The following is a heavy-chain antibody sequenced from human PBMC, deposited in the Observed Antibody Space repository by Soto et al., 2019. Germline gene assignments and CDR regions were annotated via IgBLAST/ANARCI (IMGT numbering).Heavy chain of an antibody. Sequence: QVQLVESGGGVVQPGRSLRLSCAASGFTFSSYGMHWVRQAPGKGLEWVAVISYDGSNKYYADSVKGRFTISRDNSKNTLYLQMNSLRAEDTAVYYCAKDQVGYSNYQNAFDIWGQGTMVTVSS. V-gene: IGHV3-30*18. CDR3: AKDQVGYSNYQNAFDI. J-gene: IGHJ3*02. CDR1: GFTFSSYG. D-gene: IGHD4-4*01. CDR2: ISYDGSNK.